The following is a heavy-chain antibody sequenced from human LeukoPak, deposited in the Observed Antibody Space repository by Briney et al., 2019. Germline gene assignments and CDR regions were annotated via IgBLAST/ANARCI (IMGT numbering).Heavy chain of an antibody. CDR1: GYSFTSYW. D-gene: IGHD3-22*01. Sequence: PGESLKISCKDSGYSFTSYWIGWVRQMPGKGLEWMGIIYPGDSDTRYSPSFQGQVTISADKSISTAYLQWSSLKASDTAMYYCAIQLGDTYYYDSSGYYGFDYWGQGTLVTVSS. CDR2: IYPGDSDT. V-gene: IGHV5-51*01. CDR3: AIQLGDTYYYDSSGYYGFDY. J-gene: IGHJ4*02.